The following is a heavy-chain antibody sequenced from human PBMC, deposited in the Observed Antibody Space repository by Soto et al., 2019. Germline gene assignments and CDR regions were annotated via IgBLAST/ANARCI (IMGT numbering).Heavy chain of an antibody. CDR3: ATERDGVGATQWGSSNWFDP. CDR1: GAPITWGDYS. CDR2: IFHGGST. J-gene: IGHJ5*02. Sequence: SETLSLTCAISGAPITWGDYSWNWIRQPPGKGLEWIGYIFHGGSTYYNPSLRSRVTISVDRSRTQFSLKMSSVTAADTAVYYCATERDGVGATQWGSSNWFDPWGQGTLVTVSS. V-gene: IGHV4-30-2*01. D-gene: IGHD1-26*01.